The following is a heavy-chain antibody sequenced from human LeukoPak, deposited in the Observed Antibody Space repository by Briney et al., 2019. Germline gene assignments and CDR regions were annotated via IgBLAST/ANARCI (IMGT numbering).Heavy chain of an antibody. CDR1: GGSFSGYY. D-gene: IGHD6-13*01. J-gene: IGHJ2*01. Sequence: SETLSLTCAVYGGSFSGYYWSWIRQPPGKGLEWIGEINHSGSTNYNPSLKSRVTISVDTSKNQFSLKLSSVTAADTAVYYCARVRLGIAAAGTSTATRGGRYFDLWGRGTLVTVSS. V-gene: IGHV4-34*01. CDR2: INHSGST. CDR3: ARVRLGIAAAGTSTATRGGRYFDL.